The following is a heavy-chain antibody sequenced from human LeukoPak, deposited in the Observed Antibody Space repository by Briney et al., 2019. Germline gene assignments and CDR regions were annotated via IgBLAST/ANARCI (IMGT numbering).Heavy chain of an antibody. D-gene: IGHD3-10*01. CDR1: GYSFTSYG. CDR3: ASSWVLWFGELSEVGDWFDP. V-gene: IGHV1-2*02. CDR2: INPNSGGT. J-gene: IGHJ5*02. Sequence: ASVKVSCKASGYSFTSYGITWVRQAPGQGLEWMGWINPNSGGTNYAQKFQGRVTMTRDTSISTAYMELSRLRSDVTAVYYCASSWVLWFGELSEVGDWFDPWGQGTLVTVSS.